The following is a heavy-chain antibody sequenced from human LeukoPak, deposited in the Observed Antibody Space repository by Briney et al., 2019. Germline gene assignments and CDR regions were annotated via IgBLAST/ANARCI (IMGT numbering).Heavy chain of an antibody. V-gene: IGHV1-2*04. Sequence: GASVKVSCKASGYTFTGYYMHWVRQAPGQGLEWMGWINPNSGGTNYAQKFQGWVTMTRDTSISTAYMELSRLRSDDTAVYYCARGMGARSGYYFDYWGQGTLVTVSS. D-gene: IGHD1-26*01. J-gene: IGHJ4*02. CDR3: ARGMGARSGYYFDY. CDR1: GYTFTGYY. CDR2: INPNSGGT.